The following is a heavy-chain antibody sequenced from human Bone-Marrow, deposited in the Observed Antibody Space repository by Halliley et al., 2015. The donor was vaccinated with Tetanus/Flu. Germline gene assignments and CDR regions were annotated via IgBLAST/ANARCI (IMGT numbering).Heavy chain of an antibody. CDR1: GFTFSDYW. V-gene: IGHV3-74*03. J-gene: IGHJ4*02. CDR3: VGELSRVGATGDL. Sequence: SLRLSCAVSGFTFSDYWMNWVRQVPGKELVWVSRLDRDGSSRTYSDSVKGRFTISRDNAKNTVSLQMNGLRAEDTAIYYRVGELSRVGATGDLWGQGVMVTVSS. D-gene: IGHD2-2*01. CDR2: LDRDGSSR.